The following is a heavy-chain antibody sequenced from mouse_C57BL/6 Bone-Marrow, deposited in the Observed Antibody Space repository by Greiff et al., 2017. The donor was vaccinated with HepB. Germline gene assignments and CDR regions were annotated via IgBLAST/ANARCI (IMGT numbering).Heavy chain of an antibody. CDR2: FYPGSGSI. D-gene: IGHD1-1*01. J-gene: IGHJ2*01. Sequence: QVQLKQSGAELVKPGASVKLSCKASGYTFTEYTIHWVKQRPGQGLEWIGWFYPGSGSIKYNEKFKDKATLTADKSSSTVYMELSRLTSEDSAVYFGARREDRITTVVAPYSFGYWRQGTTLTVSS. CDR3: ARREDRITTVVAPYSFGY. V-gene: IGHV1-62-2*01. CDR1: GYTFTEYT.